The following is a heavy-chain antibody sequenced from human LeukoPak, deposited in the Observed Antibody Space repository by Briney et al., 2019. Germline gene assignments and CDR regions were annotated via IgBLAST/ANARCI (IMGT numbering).Heavy chain of an antibody. D-gene: IGHD1-1*01. CDR1: GGSISSSSYY. CDR2: IYYSGST. V-gene: IGHV4-61*05. Sequence: SETLSLTCTVSGGSISSSSYYWGWIRQPPGTGLEWIGYIYYSGSTNYNPSLKSRVTISVDTSKNQFSLKLSSVTAADTAVYYCARAATWNGRVDYWGQGTLVTASS. J-gene: IGHJ4*02. CDR3: ARAATWNGRVDY.